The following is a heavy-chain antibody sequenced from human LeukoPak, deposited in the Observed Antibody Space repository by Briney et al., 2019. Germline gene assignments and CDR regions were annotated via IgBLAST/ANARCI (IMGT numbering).Heavy chain of an antibody. D-gene: IGHD1-1*01. Sequence: FTSSASGFTFNGSWMNWVRQAPGKGLEWVANMDPSGSQTRYVDSVKGRLTISKDDPGTSLYLEMHSLRAEDTAIYYCAVWTSGNYWGQGALVTVSS. CDR3: AVWTSGNY. CDR2: MDPSGSQT. V-gene: IGHV3-7*01. CDR1: GFTFNGSW. J-gene: IGHJ4*02.